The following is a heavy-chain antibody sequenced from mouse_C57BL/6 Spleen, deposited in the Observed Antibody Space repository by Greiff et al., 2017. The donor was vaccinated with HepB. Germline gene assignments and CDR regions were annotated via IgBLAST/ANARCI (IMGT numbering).Heavy chain of an antibody. V-gene: IGHV1-22*01. CDR1: GYTFTDYN. J-gene: IGHJ1*03. CDR2: INPNNGGT. D-gene: IGHD1-1*01. Sequence: VQLQQSGPELVKPGASVKMSCKASGYTFTDYNMHWVKQSHGKSLEWIGYINPNNGGTSYNQKFKGKATLTVNKSSSTAYMELRSLTSEDSAVYYCARRGYYYGTPYWYFDVWGTGTTVTVSS. CDR3: ARRGYYYGTPYWYFDV.